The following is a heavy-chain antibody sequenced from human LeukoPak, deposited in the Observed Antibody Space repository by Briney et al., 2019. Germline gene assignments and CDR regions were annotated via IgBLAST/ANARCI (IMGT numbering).Heavy chain of an antibody. Sequence: ASVKVSCKASGYTFTSYAMHWVRQAPGQGLEWMGWINAGNGNTKYSQKFQGRVTITRDTSASTAYMELRSLRSDDTAVYYCARETSRNNNWEWGQGTLVTVSS. J-gene: IGHJ4*02. D-gene: IGHD5-24*01. CDR2: INAGNGNT. CDR3: ARETSRNNNWE. CDR1: GYTFTSYA. V-gene: IGHV1-3*01.